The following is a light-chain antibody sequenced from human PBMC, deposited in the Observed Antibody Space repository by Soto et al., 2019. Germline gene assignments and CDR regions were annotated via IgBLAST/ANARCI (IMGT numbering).Light chain of an antibody. CDR3: HQYNSWPPGT. CDR2: DAS. V-gene: IGKV3D-15*01. J-gene: IGKJ2*01. Sequence: EIVLTQSTATLSLSPGERATLSCRASQSVSSYLAWYQQKPGQAPRLLIYDASSRATGIPARFSGSGSGTEFTLTISSLQSEDFALYYCHQYNSWPPGTFGQGTKVDIK. CDR1: QSVSSY.